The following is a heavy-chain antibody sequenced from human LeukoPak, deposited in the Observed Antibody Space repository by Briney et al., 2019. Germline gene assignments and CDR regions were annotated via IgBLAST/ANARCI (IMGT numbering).Heavy chain of an antibody. Sequence: KLGESLKISCRGSGYSFTSYWIGWVRQMPGKGLEWMGIIYPGDSDTRYSPSFQGQVTISADKSISTAYLQWSSLKASDTAMYYCARIVDYSDSSAYYHQGFDIWGQGTMVTVSS. D-gene: IGHD3-22*01. V-gene: IGHV5-51*01. J-gene: IGHJ3*02. CDR2: IYPGDSDT. CDR3: ARIVDYSDSSAYYHQGFDI. CDR1: GYSFTSYW.